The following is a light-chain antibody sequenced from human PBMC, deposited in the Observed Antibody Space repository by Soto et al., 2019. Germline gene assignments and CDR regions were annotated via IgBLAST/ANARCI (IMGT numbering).Light chain of an antibody. Sequence: DIRMTQSPSSLSASVGDRVTITCQASQDITKYLNWYQQKPGKAPKFLIYDASNLETGVPSRFSGSGSATDFTLTINSLQPEDSATYYCQQYDNFPWTFGQGTRVEIK. CDR1: QDITKY. V-gene: IGKV1-33*01. CDR2: DAS. CDR3: QQYDNFPWT. J-gene: IGKJ1*01.